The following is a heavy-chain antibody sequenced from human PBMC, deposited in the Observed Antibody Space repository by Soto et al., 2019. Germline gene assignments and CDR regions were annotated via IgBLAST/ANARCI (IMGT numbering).Heavy chain of an antibody. J-gene: IGHJ4*02. CDR3: AREYSYGYLFDY. D-gene: IGHD5-18*01. Sequence: GGSLRLSCAASRFPFSTYALTWVRQAPGKGLEWVSAISGSGGSTHYADSVKGRFTISRDNAKNTLYLQMNSLRAEDTAVYYCAREYSYGYLFDYWGQGTLVTVSS. CDR2: ISGSGGST. V-gene: IGHV3-23*01. CDR1: RFPFSTYA.